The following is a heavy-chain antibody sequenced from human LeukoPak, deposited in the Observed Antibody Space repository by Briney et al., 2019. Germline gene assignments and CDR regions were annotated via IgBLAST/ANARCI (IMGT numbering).Heavy chain of an antibody. V-gene: IGHV1-69*04. CDR3: ARGGYDILTGYHIDY. Sequence: ASVRVSCKASGYTFTSYDINWVRQVPGQGLEWMGRIIPILGIANYAQKFQGRVTITADKSTSTAYMELSSLRSEDTAVYYCARGGYDILTGYHIDYWGQGTLVTVSS. CDR1: GYTFTSYD. CDR2: IIPILGIA. J-gene: IGHJ4*02. D-gene: IGHD3-9*01.